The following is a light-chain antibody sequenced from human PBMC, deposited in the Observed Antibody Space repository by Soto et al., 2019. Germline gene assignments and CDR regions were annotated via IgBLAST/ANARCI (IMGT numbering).Light chain of an antibody. V-gene: IGLV2-23*02. CDR1: SSDVGSYNL. J-gene: IGLJ1*01. Sequence: QSVLTQPASVSGSPGQSITISCTGTSSDVGSYNLVSWYQQHPGKAPKLMIYEVSKRPSGVSNRFSGSKSGNTASLTISGLQAEDEADYYCCSNAGSSIYVFGTGTKVPVL. CDR2: EVS. CDR3: CSNAGSSIYV.